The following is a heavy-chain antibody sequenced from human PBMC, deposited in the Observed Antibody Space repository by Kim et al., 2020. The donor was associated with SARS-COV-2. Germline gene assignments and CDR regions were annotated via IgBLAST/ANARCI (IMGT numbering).Heavy chain of an antibody. V-gene: IGHV4-34*01. D-gene: IGHD2-15*01. J-gene: IGHJ1*01. CDR3: ARGPRCSGGSCFPQSKYFQH. Sequence: SETLSLTCAVYGGSFSGYYWSWIRQPPGKGLEWIGEINHSGSTNYNPSLNSRVTISVDTSKNQFSLKLSSVTAADTAVYYCARGPRCSGGSCFPQSKYFQHWGQGTLVTVSS. CDR2: INHSGST. CDR1: GGSFSGYY.